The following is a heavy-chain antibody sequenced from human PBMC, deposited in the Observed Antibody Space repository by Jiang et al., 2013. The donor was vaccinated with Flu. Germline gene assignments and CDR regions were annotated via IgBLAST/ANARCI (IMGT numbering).Heavy chain of an antibody. CDR2: IYARDSNT. J-gene: IGHJ4*02. D-gene: IGHD4-23*01. V-gene: IGHV5-51*01. CDR3: ARAKNGNFFFDY. CDR1: GYSFTNYW. Sequence: GAEVKKPGESLKISCEGSGYSFTNYWIGWVRQMPGKGLEWMGIIYARDSNTKYNPSFQGQVTISVDKSINTAYLQWSNLKASDTAMYYCARAKNGNFFFDYCGQGTLVTVSS.